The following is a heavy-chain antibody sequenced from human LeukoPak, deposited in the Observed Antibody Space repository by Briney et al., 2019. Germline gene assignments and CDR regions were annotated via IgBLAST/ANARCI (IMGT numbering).Heavy chain of an antibody. CDR3: AKDWSGYCSSTSCSEVDY. V-gene: IGHV3-23*01. CDR1: GFTFSSYA. J-gene: IGHJ4*02. D-gene: IGHD2-2*03. CDR2: ISGSGGST. Sequence: GGSLRLSCAASGFTFSSYAMSWVRQAPGKGLEWVSAISGSGGSTYYADSVKGRFTISRDNSKNTLYLQMNSLRAEDTAVYYCAKDWSGYCSSTSCSEVDYWGQGTLVTVSS.